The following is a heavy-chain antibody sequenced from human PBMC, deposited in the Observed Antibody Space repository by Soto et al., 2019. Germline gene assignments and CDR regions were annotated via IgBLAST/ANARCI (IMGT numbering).Heavy chain of an antibody. CDR2: IIPIFGTA. D-gene: IGHD5-18*01. V-gene: IGHV1-69*13. CDR1: GGTFSSYA. CDR3: ARDQSVDTAMVLFNPRNYYYYGMDV. Sequence: ASVKVSCKASGGTFSSYAISWVRQAPGQGLEWMGGIIPIFGTANYAQKFQGRVTITADESTSTAYMELSSLRSEDTAVYYCARDQSVDTAMVLFNPRNYYYYGMDVWGQGTTVTVSS. J-gene: IGHJ6*02.